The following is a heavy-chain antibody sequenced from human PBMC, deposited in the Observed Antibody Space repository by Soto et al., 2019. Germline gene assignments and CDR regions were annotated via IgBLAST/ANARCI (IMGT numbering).Heavy chain of an antibody. J-gene: IGHJ4*02. V-gene: IGHV3-21*01. D-gene: IGHD4-17*01. CDR3: ARADYGDLNFDY. CDR2: ISSSSSYI. Sequence: PGGSLRLSCAASGFTYSSYSMNWVRQAPGKGLEWVSSISSSSSYIYYADSVKGRFTISRDNAKNSLYLQMNSLRAEDTAVYYCARADYGDLNFDYWGQGTLVTVSS. CDR1: GFTYSSYS.